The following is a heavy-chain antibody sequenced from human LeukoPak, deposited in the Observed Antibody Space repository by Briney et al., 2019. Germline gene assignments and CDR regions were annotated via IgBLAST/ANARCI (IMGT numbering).Heavy chain of an antibody. J-gene: IGHJ3*02. Sequence: ASVNVSFKVSVYTLTELSMHGVRQAPGKELDGMGGFYPEDGETIYAQKFQGSVTMTEDTSTDTAYMEMSSLRSEDTAVYYCATTIVVVVAATRTDAFDIWGQGTMVTVSS. CDR1: VYTLTELS. CDR3: ATTIVVVVAATRTDAFDI. D-gene: IGHD2-15*01. V-gene: IGHV1-24*01. CDR2: FYPEDGET.